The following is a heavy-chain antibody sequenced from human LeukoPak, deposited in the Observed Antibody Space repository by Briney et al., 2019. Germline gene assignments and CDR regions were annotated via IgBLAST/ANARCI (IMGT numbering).Heavy chain of an antibody. V-gene: IGHV3-33*06. D-gene: IGHD4-23*01. CDR2: IWSDDRNK. CDR3: AKRSDYGGNWNYFDY. Sequence: PGGSLRLSCAASGFTFSSYGMHWVRQAPGKGLEWVALIWSDDRNKYYADSGKGQFTISRDNSKNTLYLQMNSLRAEDTAVYYCAKRSDYGGNWNYFDYWGQGTLVTVSS. J-gene: IGHJ4*02. CDR1: GFTFSSYG.